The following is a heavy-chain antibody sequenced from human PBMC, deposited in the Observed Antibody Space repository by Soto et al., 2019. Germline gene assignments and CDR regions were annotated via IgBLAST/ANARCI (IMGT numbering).Heavy chain of an antibody. Sequence: PSETLSLTCAVSGYSISSGYYWGWIRQPPGKGLEWIGSIYHSGSTYYNPSLKSRVTISVDTSKNQFSLKLSSVTAADTAVYYCGRGEVDRYNWNYGIDYWGQGTLVTVSS. D-gene: IGHD1-7*01. J-gene: IGHJ4*02. CDR1: GYSISSGYY. CDR2: IYHSGST. V-gene: IGHV4-38-2*01. CDR3: GRGEVDRYNWNYGIDY.